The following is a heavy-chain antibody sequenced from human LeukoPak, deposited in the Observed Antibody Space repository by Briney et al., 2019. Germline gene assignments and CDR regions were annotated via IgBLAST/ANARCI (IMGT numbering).Heavy chain of an antibody. J-gene: IGHJ5*02. Sequence: GGSPRLSCAASGFILSNYAMNWVRRAPGKGLEWVSSISGNGNDMNYGDSVKGRFTISRDNTRNSLYLQMDSLRVEDTAIYYCVRIPNGANFPNWFDPWGQGTLVTVSS. V-gene: IGHV3-21*01. D-gene: IGHD4/OR15-4a*01. CDR1: GFILSNYA. CDR2: ISGNGNDM. CDR3: VRIPNGANFPNWFDP.